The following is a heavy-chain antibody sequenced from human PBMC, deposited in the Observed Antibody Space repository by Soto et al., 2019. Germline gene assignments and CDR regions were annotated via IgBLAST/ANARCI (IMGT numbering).Heavy chain of an antibody. J-gene: IGHJ5*02. CDR2: IYYSGST. V-gene: IGHV4-30-4*08. D-gene: IGHD1-1*01. Sequence: PSETLSLTCTVSGGSISSGGYYWSWIRQHPGKGLEWIGYIYYSGSTYYNPSLKSRVTISVDTSKNQFSLKLSSVTAADTAVYYCARHNYVGPNWFDPWGQGTLVTVSS. CDR1: GGSISSGGYY. CDR3: ARHNYVGPNWFDP.